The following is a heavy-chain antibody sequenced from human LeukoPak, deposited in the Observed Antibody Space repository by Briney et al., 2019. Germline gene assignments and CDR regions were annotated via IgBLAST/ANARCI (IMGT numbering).Heavy chain of an antibody. Sequence: SETLSLTCAVSGASISSHYWSWNRQPPGKGLEWIGYTSGSISDNPSLKSRVAVSVDPSQNQVSLSLTSVTAADTAVYYCARVLAIFGLDTTDFYMDVWGKGTTVTVSS. CDR3: ARVLAIFGLDTTDFYMDV. CDR1: GASISSHY. CDR2: TSGSI. J-gene: IGHJ6*03. V-gene: IGHV4-59*11. D-gene: IGHD3/OR15-3a*01.